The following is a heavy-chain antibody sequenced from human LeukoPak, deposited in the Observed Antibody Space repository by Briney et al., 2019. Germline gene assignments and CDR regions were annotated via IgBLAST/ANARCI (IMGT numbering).Heavy chain of an antibody. D-gene: IGHD1-14*01. Sequence: SETLSLTCTVSGGSISNYYWSWIRQPPGKGLEWIGYIYYSGSTNYNPSLKSRVTISVDTSKNQFSLKLSSVTAADTAVYYCARDNHSVGFVDYWGQGTLVTVSS. CDR2: IYYSGST. J-gene: IGHJ4*02. V-gene: IGHV4-59*01. CDR3: ARDNHSVGFVDY. CDR1: GGSISNYY.